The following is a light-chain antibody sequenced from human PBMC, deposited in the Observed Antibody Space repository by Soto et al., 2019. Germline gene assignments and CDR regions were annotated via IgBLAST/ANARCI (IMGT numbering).Light chain of an antibody. CDR1: QSVSSSY. Sequence: SVLAQSPGTLSLSPGERATLSCRASQSVSSSYLAWYQQKPGQAPRLLIYGASSRATGIPDRFSGSGSGTDFTLTISRLEPEDFAVYYCQQYGSSGTFGQGTKVDIK. V-gene: IGKV3-20*01. CDR2: GAS. CDR3: QQYGSSGT. J-gene: IGKJ1*01.